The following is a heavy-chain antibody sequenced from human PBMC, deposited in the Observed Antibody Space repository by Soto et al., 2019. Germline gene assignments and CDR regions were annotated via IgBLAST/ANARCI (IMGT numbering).Heavy chain of an antibody. D-gene: IGHD6-6*01. V-gene: IGHV4-39*01. J-gene: IGHJ4*02. CDR2: IYYSGST. CDR1: GGSISSSSYY. CDR3: ARHELRAARPTNIRPFDY. Sequence: QLQLQESGPGLVKPSETLSLTCTVSGGSISSSSYYWGWIRQPPGKGLEWIGSIYYSGSTYYNPSLKSRVTISVDTSKNQFSLKLSSVTAADTAVYYCARHELRAARPTNIRPFDYWGQGTLVTVSS.